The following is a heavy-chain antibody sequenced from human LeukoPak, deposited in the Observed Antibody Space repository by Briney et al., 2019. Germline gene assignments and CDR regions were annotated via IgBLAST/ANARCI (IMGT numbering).Heavy chain of an antibody. V-gene: IGHV3-66*01. J-gene: IGHJ4*02. D-gene: IGHD2-21*01. CDR1: GFTFSSYW. CDR3: AKGSILGDYFDY. Sequence: PGGSLRLSCAASGFTFSSYWMSWVRQAPGKGLEWVSVIYSGGSTYYADSVKGRFTISRDNSKNTLYLQMNSLRAEDTAVYYCAKGSILGDYFDYWGQGTLVTVSS. CDR2: IYSGGST.